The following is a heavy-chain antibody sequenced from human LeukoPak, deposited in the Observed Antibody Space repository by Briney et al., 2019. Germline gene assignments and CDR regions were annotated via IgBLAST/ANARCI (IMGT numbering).Heavy chain of an antibody. J-gene: IGHJ5*02. Sequence: PSETLSLTCAVYGGSFSGYYWSWIRHPPGKGLEWIGEINHSGSTNYNPSLKSRVTISVDTSKNQYSLKLSSVTAADTAVYYCARAGIAAGRWFDPWGQGTLVTVSS. CDR2: INHSGST. CDR1: GGSFSGYY. V-gene: IGHV4-34*01. CDR3: ARAGIAAGRWFDP. D-gene: IGHD6-13*01.